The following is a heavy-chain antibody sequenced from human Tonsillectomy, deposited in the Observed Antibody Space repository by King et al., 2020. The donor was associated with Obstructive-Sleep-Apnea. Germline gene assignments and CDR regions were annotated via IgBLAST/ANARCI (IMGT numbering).Heavy chain of an antibody. CDR1: GGSINSVGYY. V-gene: IGHV4-31*03. CDR2: IYYSGST. D-gene: IGHD3-10*01. Sequence: VQLQESGPGLVKPSQTLSLTCTVSGGSINSVGYYWTWIRQHPGKGLEGIGYIYYSGSTYYNPSLEGRVTISVDTSKNQFSLRLGSVTAADTAVYYWARAVDGSGSYSYYYNAMDVWGQGTTVTVSS. CDR3: ARAVDGSGSYSYYYNAMDV. J-gene: IGHJ6*02.